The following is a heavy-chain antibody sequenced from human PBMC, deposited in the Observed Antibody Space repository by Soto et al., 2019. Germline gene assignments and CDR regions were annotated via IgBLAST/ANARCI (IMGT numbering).Heavy chain of an antibody. V-gene: IGHV1-3*01. D-gene: IGHD5-18*01. J-gene: IGHJ4*02. Sequence: QVHLVKSGAEVKKTGASVKVSCRSSGYTFTSNAIHGVRQAPGHSLEWMGWVNAGNGYTKYLQNFQGRVTISSDTSASTAYMELNILRSEDTDVYYCARGAHTYGYVFDYWGQGTLVTGAS. CDR1: GYTFTSNA. CDR3: ARGAHTYGYVFDY. CDR2: VNAGNGYT.